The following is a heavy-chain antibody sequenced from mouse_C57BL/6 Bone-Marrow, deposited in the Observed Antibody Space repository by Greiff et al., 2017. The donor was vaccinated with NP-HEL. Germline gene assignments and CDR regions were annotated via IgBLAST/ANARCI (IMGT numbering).Heavy chain of an antibody. Sequence: EVQLVESGPGLVKPSQSLSLTCSVTGYSITSGYYWNWIRQFPGNKLEWMGYISYDGSNNYNPSLKNRISITRDTSKNQFFLKLNSVTTEDTATYYCARDLTTVVAPYYYAMDYWGQGTSVTVSS. D-gene: IGHD1-1*01. CDR1: GYSITSGYY. J-gene: IGHJ4*01. CDR3: ARDLTTVVAPYYYAMDY. V-gene: IGHV3-6*01. CDR2: ISYDGSN.